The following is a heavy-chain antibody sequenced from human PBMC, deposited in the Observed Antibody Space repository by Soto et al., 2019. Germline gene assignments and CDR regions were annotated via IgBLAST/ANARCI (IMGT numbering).Heavy chain of an antibody. V-gene: IGHV4-31*03. CDR2: IYYSGST. Sequence: PSETLSLTCTVSGGSISSGGYYWSWIRQHPGKGLEWIGYIYYSGSTYYNPSLKSRVTISVDTSKNQFSLKLSSVTAADTAVYYCARDRGLRFLEWFHKADAFDIWGQGTMVTVSS. J-gene: IGHJ3*02. CDR1: GGSISSGGYY. CDR3: ARDRGLRFLEWFHKADAFDI. D-gene: IGHD3-3*01.